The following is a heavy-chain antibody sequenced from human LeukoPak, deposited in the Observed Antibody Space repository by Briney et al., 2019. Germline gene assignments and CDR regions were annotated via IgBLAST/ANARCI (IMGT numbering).Heavy chain of an antibody. D-gene: IGHD4-23*01. J-gene: IGHJ1*01. CDR3: ARGRWSGNSKWHFQH. Sequence: SETLSLTCTVSGGSISSFFWSWIRQPPGKGLEWIGSMHYSGDTKYNPSLKSRVSLSIDTSKQQFSLRLSSVTAADTAVYYCARGRWSGNSKWHFQHWGQGTLVTVSS. V-gene: IGHV4-59*01. CDR1: GGSISSFF. CDR2: MHYSGDT.